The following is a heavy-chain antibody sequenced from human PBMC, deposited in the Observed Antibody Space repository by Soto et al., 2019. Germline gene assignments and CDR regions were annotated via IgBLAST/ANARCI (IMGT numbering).Heavy chain of an antibody. CDR2: IYTSGST. CDR1: GGSISSYY. CDR3: ARDGYSGSGSYGYYGMDV. Sequence: QVQLQESGPGLVKPSETLSLTCTVSGGSISSYYWSWIRQPAGKGLEWIGRIYTSGSTNYNPSLKSRVTMSVDTSKHQFSLKLSSGTAADPAVYYCARDGYSGSGSYGYYGMDVWGQGTTVTVSS. J-gene: IGHJ6*02. V-gene: IGHV4-4*07. D-gene: IGHD3-10*01.